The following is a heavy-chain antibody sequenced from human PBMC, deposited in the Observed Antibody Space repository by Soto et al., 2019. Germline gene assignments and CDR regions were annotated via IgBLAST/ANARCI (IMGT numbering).Heavy chain of an antibody. V-gene: IGHV1-18*01. CDR3: ARVVGALGHWFDP. Sequence: QVQLVQSGAEVKKPGASVKVSCKASGYTFTSYGLSWVRQAPGQVLEWMGRISAYNYNTNYAQKLQGRVTMTTDTSTSTAYMELRSLRADDTAVYYWARVVGALGHWFDPWGQGTLVTVSS. CDR2: ISAYNYNT. D-gene: IGHD1-26*01. J-gene: IGHJ5*02. CDR1: GYTFTSYG.